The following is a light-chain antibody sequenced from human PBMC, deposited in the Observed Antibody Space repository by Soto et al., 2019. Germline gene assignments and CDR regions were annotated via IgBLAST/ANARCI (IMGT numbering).Light chain of an antibody. Sequence: AIERTQAATALGASGSDGVTLSFRARQGISSDLGWLQQKPGTAPKLLIYAASSLQSGVPSRFSGRGSGTESPLTISRLQPDDFATYYCQQYNSYWTFGQGTKGDIK. V-gene: IGKV1-13*02. CDR2: AAS. CDR1: QGISSD. CDR3: QQYNSYWT. J-gene: IGKJ1*01.